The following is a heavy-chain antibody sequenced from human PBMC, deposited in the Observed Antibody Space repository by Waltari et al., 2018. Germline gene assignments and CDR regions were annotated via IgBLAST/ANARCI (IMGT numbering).Heavy chain of an antibody. CDR2: IDTSGST. D-gene: IGHD6-6*01. CDR1: GGSISSGSYY. CDR3: ARWRGGAARFDY. V-gene: IGHV4-61*02. Sequence: QVQLQESGPGLVKPSQTLSLTCTVSGGSISSGSYYWNWIRQPAGKGLEWIGRIDTSGSTNDTPSLKSRVTISVDTSKNQCSLKLSSVTAADTAVYYCARWRGGAARFDYWGQGTLVTVSS. J-gene: IGHJ4*02.